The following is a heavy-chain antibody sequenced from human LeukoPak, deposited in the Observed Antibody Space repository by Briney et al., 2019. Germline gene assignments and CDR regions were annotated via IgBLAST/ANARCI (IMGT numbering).Heavy chain of an antibody. CDR1: GYSFTSYW. D-gene: IGHD2-15*01. CDR2: IYPGDSDT. Sequence: GESLQISCKGSGYSFTSYWIGWVRQMPGKGLEWMGIIYPGDSDTRYSPSFQGQVTISADKSISTAYLQWSSLKASDTAMYYCARHQSGCSGGSCYSEYYYYYGMDVWGQGTTVTVSS. J-gene: IGHJ6*02. CDR3: ARHQSGCSGGSCYSEYYYYYGMDV. V-gene: IGHV5-51*01.